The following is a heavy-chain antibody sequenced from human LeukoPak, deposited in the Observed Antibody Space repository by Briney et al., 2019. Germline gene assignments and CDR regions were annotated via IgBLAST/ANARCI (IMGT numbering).Heavy chain of an antibody. CDR2: ISWNSGSI. J-gene: IGHJ4*02. CDR3: TKASGYSSGSIDY. D-gene: IGHD5-18*01. Sequence: PGGSLRLSCAASGFTFDDYGMHWVRHAPGKGLEWVSGISWNSGSIGYADSVKGRFTISRDNAKSTLYLQMNSLRPEDMALYYCTKASGYSSGSIDYWGRGTLVTVSS. CDR1: GFTFDDYG. V-gene: IGHV3-9*03.